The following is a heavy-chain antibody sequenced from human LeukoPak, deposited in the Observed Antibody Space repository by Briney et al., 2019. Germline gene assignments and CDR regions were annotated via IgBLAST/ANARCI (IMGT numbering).Heavy chain of an antibody. V-gene: IGHV3-30*18. CDR2: ISYDGSNK. Sequence: GRSLRLSCAASGFTFSSYGMHWVRQAPGKGLEWVAVISYDGSNKYYADSVKGRFTISRDNSKNTPYLRMNSLRADDTAVYYCAKEGPGGGGYFDDWGQGTLVTVSS. CDR3: AKEGPGGGGYFDD. D-gene: IGHD3-16*01. CDR1: GFTFSSYG. J-gene: IGHJ4*02.